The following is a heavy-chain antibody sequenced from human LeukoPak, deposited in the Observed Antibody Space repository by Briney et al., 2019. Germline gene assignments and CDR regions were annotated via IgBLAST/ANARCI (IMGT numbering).Heavy chain of an antibody. J-gene: IGHJ6*03. CDR3: ARVMAGYSYMDV. CDR1: GFTFSRYA. D-gene: IGHD3-10*01. Sequence: PGGSLRLSCAASGFTFSRYAMNWVRQAPGKGLEWVSSISTTSSSSYIHYADSMKGRFTISRDNAKSSLYLQMNSLRAEDTAVYYCARVMAGYSYMDVWGKGTTVTASS. CDR2: ISTTSSSSYI. V-gene: IGHV3-21*01.